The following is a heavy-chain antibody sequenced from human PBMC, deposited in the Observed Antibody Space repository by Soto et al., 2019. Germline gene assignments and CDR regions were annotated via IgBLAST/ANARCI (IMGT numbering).Heavy chain of an antibody. CDR3: ARERWLQLAHYYYYGMDV. CDR1: GYTFTSYG. J-gene: IGHJ6*02. Sequence: ASVKVSCKASGYTFTSYGISWVRQAPGQGLEWMGWISAYNGNTNYAQKLQGRVTMTTDTSTSTAYMELRSLRSDDTAVYYCARERWLQLAHYYYYGMDVWGQGTTVTVSS. D-gene: IGHD5-12*01. V-gene: IGHV1-18*01. CDR2: ISAYNGNT.